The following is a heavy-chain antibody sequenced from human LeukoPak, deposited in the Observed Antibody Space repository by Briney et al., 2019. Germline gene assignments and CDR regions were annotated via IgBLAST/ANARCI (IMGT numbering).Heavy chain of an antibody. Sequence: ASVKVSCNASGCTFTSYAMNWVRQAPGQGLEWMGWINTNTGNPTYAQGFTGRFVFSLDTSVSTAYLQISSLKAEDTAVYYCARAVEMATDTVALVDYWGQGTLVTVSS. J-gene: IGHJ4*02. D-gene: IGHD5-24*01. CDR3: ARAVEMATDTVALVDY. CDR2: INTNTGNP. V-gene: IGHV7-4-1*02. CDR1: GCTFTSYA.